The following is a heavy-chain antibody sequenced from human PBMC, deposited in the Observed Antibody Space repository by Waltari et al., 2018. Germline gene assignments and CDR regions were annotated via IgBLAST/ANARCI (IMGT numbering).Heavy chain of an antibody. D-gene: IGHD2-8*02. J-gene: IGHJ6*02. V-gene: IGHV3-30*03. CDR2: ISSDGRRK. CDR3: ASCTGGNCYYYGFDV. Sequence: QVQLVESGGGVVQPGRSLRLSCAASGFTFSSSGMHWVRQTPGRGLEGVAVISSDGRRKSYADSVKGRFSISRDNSKNSLSLEMNSLRPEDTAVYYCASCTGGNCYYYGFDVWGQGTTVTVSS. CDR1: GFTFSSSG.